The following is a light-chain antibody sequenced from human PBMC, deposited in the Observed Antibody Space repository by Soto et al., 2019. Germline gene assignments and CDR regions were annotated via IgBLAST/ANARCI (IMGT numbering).Light chain of an antibody. Sequence: ELGLTQSPDTVSLSPGARAPLSGRARQNFGSSYLAWYQQNRGQDPRFLIYGASSRATGIPDRFSGSGSGTDFTLTISRLEPEDSAVYYCQQYNNWPPWTFGQGTKVDI. CDR3: QQYNNWPPWT. V-gene: IGKV3-20*01. CDR1: QNFGSSY. CDR2: GAS. J-gene: IGKJ1*01.